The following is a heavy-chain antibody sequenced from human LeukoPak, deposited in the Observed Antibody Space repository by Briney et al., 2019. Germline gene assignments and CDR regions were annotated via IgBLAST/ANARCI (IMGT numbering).Heavy chain of an antibody. CDR1: GFTFSSYA. V-gene: IGHV3-23*01. D-gene: IGHD3-10*01. Sequence: GGSLRLSCAASGFTFSSYAMSWVRQAPGKGLEWVSAISGSGGSTYYADSVKGRFTISRDNSKNALYLQMNSLRAEDTAVYSCAKGDYGSGLNYYYGMDVWGQGTTVTVSS. J-gene: IGHJ6*02. CDR2: ISGSGGST. CDR3: AKGDYGSGLNYYYGMDV.